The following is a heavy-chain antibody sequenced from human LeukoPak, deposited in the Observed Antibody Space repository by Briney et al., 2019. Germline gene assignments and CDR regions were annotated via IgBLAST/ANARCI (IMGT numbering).Heavy chain of an antibody. CDR3: ARGLRGIAAAGTRVNWFDP. Sequence: SETLSLTCAVYGGSFSGYYWSWIRQPPGKGLEWIGEINHSGSTNYNPSLKSRVTISVDTSKNQFSLKLSSVTAADTAVYYCARGLRGIAAAGTRVNWFDPWGQRTLVTVSS. CDR1: GGSFSGYY. J-gene: IGHJ5*02. V-gene: IGHV4-34*01. D-gene: IGHD6-13*01. CDR2: INHSGST.